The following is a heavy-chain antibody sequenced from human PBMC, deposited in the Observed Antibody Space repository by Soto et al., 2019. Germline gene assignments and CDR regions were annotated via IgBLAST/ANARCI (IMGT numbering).Heavy chain of an antibody. CDR2: ISGSGCST. D-gene: IGHD3-22*01. V-gene: IGHV3-23*01. Sequence: GGSLRLSCAASGFTFSSYAMSWVRQAPGKGLEWVSAISGSGCSTYYADSVKGRFTISRDNSKNTLYLQMNGLRAEDTAVYYCANLRGYYYDSSGHDYWGQGTLVTVSS. CDR3: ANLRGYYYDSSGHDY. CDR1: GFTFSSYA. J-gene: IGHJ4*02.